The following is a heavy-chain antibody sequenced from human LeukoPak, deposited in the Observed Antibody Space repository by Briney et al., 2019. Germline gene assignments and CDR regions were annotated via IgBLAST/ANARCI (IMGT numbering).Heavy chain of an antibody. J-gene: IGHJ6*02. CDR2: IYSGGST. Sequence: PGGSLRLSCAASGFTVSSNYMSWVRQPPGKGLEWISDIYSGGSTYYADSVKGRFTISRDNAKNSLYLQMNSLRDEDTAVYYCARPVGATAYYYYGMDVWGQGSTVTVSS. D-gene: IGHD1-26*01. CDR3: ARPVGATAYYYYGMDV. CDR1: GFTVSSNY. V-gene: IGHV3-66*04.